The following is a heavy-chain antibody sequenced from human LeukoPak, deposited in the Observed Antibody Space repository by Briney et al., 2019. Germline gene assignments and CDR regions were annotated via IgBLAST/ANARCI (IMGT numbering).Heavy chain of an antibody. D-gene: IGHD6-6*01. V-gene: IGHV4-4*07. CDR2: IYTSGST. Sequence: SETLSLTCTVSGGSISSYYWSWIRQPAGKGLEWIGRIYTSGSTIYNPSLKSRVTMSVDTSKNQFSLKLSSVTAADTAVYYCARGSSSIAARKDAFDIWGQGTMVTVSS. J-gene: IGHJ3*02. CDR3: ARGSSSIAARKDAFDI. CDR1: GGSISSYY.